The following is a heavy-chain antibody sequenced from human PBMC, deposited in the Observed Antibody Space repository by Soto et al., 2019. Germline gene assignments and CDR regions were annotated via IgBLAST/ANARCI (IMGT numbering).Heavy chain of an antibody. CDR3: ARTRNLDV. J-gene: IGHJ6*02. CDR1: GESLSGYY. D-gene: IGHD1-1*01. CDR2: INYSGNT. V-gene: IGHV4-34*01. Sequence: QVQIQQWGAGLLKPSENLSLPCAVYGESLSGYYGNWIRQSPGKGLEWIGEINYSGNTNYNPSLKSRVTISIDTSKNQFSLKLSAVTAADTAVYYCARTRNLDVWGQGTTVIVSS.